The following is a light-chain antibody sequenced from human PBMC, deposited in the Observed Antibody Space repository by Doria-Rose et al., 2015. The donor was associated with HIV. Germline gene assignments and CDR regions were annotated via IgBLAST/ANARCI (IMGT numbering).Light chain of an antibody. CDR3: GSYTSSTTVI. CDR1: SSDVGGYKH. J-gene: IGLJ2*01. V-gene: IGLV2-14*03. CDR2: DVN. Sequence: ITISCTGTSSDVGGYKHVSWYQHFPGKAPKLLIYDVNMRPSGVSNRFSGSKSGNTASLTISGVQAEDEADYYCGSYTSSTTVIFGGGTKLTVL.